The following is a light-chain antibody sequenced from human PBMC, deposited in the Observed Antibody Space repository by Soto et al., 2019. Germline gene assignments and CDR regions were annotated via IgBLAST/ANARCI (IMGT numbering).Light chain of an antibody. CDR3: SSYTSSRS. J-gene: IGLJ1*01. CDR1: SSDVGGYNY. Sequence: QSALTQPASVSGSPGQSITISCTGTSSDVGGYNYVSWYQQHPGKAPKLMIYDVSTRPSGVSNRFSGSKSGNTASLTISGLQAEDEADYYCSSYTSSRSFGTGTKLTVL. CDR2: DVS. V-gene: IGLV2-14*01.